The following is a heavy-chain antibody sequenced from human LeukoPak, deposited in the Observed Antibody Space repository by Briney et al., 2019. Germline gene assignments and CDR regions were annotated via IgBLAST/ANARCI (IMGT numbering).Heavy chain of an antibody. Sequence: SQTLSLTCTVSGGSISSGGYYWSWIRQHPGKGLEWIGYIYYSGSTYYNPSLKSRVTISVDTSKNQFSLKLSSVTAADTAVYYCARVHILTGYPKSSPFDYWGQGTLVTVSS. CDR1: GGSISSGGYY. CDR3: ARVHILTGYPKSSPFDY. D-gene: IGHD3-9*01. CDR2: IYYSGST. J-gene: IGHJ4*02. V-gene: IGHV4-31*03.